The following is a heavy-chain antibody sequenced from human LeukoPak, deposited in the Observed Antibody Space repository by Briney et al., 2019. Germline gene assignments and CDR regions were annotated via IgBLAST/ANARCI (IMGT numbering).Heavy chain of an antibody. CDR1: GYTFTSYG. D-gene: IGHD1-1*01. J-gene: IGHJ5*02. CDR3: ARTNTTGTTGGWFDP. Sequence: ASVKVSCKASGYTFTSYGISWVRQAPGQGLEWMGWISAYNGNTNYAQKFQGRVTITADKSTSTAYMELSSLRSEDTAVYYCARTNTTGTTGGWFDPWGQGTLVTVSS. CDR2: ISAYNGNT. V-gene: IGHV1-18*01.